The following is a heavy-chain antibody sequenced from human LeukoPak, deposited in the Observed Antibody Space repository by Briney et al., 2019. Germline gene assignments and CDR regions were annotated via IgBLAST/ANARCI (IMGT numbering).Heavy chain of an antibody. D-gene: IGHD3-10*01. CDR1: GFTFSSYS. J-gene: IGHJ3*02. CDR3: ARDGSGGRPRPATFDI. CDR2: ISSSSSYI. Sequence: PGWSLRLSCAASGFTFSSYSMNWVRQAPGKGLEWVSSISSSSSYIYYADSVKGRFTISRDNAKNSLYLQMNSLRAEDTAVYYCARDGSGGRPRPATFDIWGQGTMVTVSS. V-gene: IGHV3-21*01.